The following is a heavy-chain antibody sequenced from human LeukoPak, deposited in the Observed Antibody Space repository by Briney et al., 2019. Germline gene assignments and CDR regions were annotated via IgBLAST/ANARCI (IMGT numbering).Heavy chain of an antibody. CDR1: GDSITNYY. CDR2: IYTSGST. D-gene: IGHD1-7*01. CDR3: ARDVPGTTLDAFHI. V-gene: IGHV4-4*07. Sequence: SETLSLTCTVSGDSITNYYWSWIRQPAGKGLEWIGRIYTSGSTNYNPSLKSRVTISVDTSKNQFSLKLSSVPAADTAVYYCARDVPGTTLDAFHIWRQGTMVTVSS. J-gene: IGHJ3*02.